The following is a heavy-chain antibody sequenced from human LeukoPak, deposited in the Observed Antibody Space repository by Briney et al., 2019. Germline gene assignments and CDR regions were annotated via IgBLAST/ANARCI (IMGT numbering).Heavy chain of an antibody. Sequence: ASVKVSCKASGYTFTGYYMHWVRQAPGQGLEWMGIINPSGGSSSYAQKFQGRVTMTRDTSTSTVYMELSSLKSEDTAVYYGARSSDSIDYWGQGTLVTVSS. CDR1: GYTFTGYY. V-gene: IGHV1-46*01. CDR2: INPSGGSS. J-gene: IGHJ4*02. D-gene: IGHD6-19*01. CDR3: ARSSDSIDY.